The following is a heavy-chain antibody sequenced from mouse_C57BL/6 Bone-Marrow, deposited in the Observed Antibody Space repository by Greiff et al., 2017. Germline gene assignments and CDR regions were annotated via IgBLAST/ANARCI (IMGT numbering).Heavy chain of an antibody. CDR2: IYPYNGVS. J-gene: IGHJ1*03. CDR3: ARKILCYGSNYSDWYFDV. D-gene: IGHD1-1*01. Sequence: EVQLQQSGPELVKPGASVKISCKASGYSFTGYYMHWVKQSHGNILDWIGYIYPYNGVSSYNQNFKGKATLTVDKSSSTAYMELRSLTSEDSAFYYCARKILCYGSNYSDWYFDVWGTGTTGTVSS. CDR1: GYSFTGYY. V-gene: IGHV1-31*01.